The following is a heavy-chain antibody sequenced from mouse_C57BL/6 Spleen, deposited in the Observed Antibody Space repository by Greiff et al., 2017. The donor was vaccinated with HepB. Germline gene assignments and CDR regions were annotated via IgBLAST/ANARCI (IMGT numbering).Heavy chain of an antibody. Sequence: VNVVESGAELVRPGTSVKMSCKASGYTFTNYWIGWAKQRPGHGLEWIGDIYPGGGYTNYNEKFKGKATLTADKSSSTAYMQFSSLTSEDSAIYYCARGYYDGYFDVWGTGTTVTVSS. CDR2: IYPGGGYT. V-gene: IGHV1-63*01. CDR1: GYTFTNYW. J-gene: IGHJ1*03. CDR3: ARGYYDGYFDV. D-gene: IGHD2-4*01.